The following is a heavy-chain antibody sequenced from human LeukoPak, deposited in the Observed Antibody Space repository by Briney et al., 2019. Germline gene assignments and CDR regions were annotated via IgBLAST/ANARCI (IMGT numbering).Heavy chain of an antibody. D-gene: IGHD2-2*01. CDR3: ARSLYCSSTSCYYYGMDV. Sequence: SETLSLTCAVYGGSFSGYYWSWIRQPPGKGLEWIGEINHSGSTNHNPSLKSRVTISVDTSKNQFSLKLSSVTAADTAVYYCARSLYCSSTSCYYYGMDVWGQGTTVTVSS. CDR2: INHSGST. V-gene: IGHV4-34*01. J-gene: IGHJ6*02. CDR1: GGSFSGYY.